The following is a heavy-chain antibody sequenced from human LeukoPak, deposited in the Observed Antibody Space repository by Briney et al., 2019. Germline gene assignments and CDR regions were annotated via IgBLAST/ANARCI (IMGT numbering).Heavy chain of an antibody. Sequence: PSETLSLTCTVSGGSIRSYYWSWIRQPPGKGLEWIGCIYYSGSTKYNPSLKSRVTISVDTSKNQFSLKLSSVTAADTAMYYCARAASYNYAMGFWGQGTLVTVSS. CDR1: GGSIRSYY. CDR2: IYYSGST. J-gene: IGHJ4*02. CDR3: ARAASYNYAMGF. D-gene: IGHD5-18*01. V-gene: IGHV4-59*01.